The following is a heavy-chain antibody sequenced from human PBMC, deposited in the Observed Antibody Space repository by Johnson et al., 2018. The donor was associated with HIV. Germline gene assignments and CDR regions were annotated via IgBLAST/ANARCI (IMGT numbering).Heavy chain of an antibody. CDR3: AKATMGGNLPPAGAFDI. CDR1: GFTFSSYA. D-gene: IGHD4-23*01. J-gene: IGHJ3*02. V-gene: IGHV3-23*04. Sequence: VQLVESGGGLVQPGGSLRLSCAASGFTFSSYAMSWVRQAPGKGLEWVSAISGSGGSTYYAYSVKGRFTISRDNSKNTLYLQMNSLRAEDTAVYYCAKATMGGNLPPAGAFDIWGQGTMVTVSS. CDR2: ISGSGGST.